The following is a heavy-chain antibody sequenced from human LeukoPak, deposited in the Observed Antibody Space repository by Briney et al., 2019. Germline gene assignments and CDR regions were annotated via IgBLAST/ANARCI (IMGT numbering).Heavy chain of an antibody. CDR1: GYIFTGYY. V-gene: IGHV1-2*02. J-gene: IGHJ4*02. Sequence: GASVKVSCKASGYIFTGYYMHWVRQAPGQGLEWMGWINPNSGGTNSAQKFQGRVTMTRATSISTAYMELSRLTSDDTAVYYCARHPYSGSYHFDYWGQGTLVTVSS. CDR2: INPNSGGT. CDR3: ARHPYSGSYHFDY. D-gene: IGHD1-26*01.